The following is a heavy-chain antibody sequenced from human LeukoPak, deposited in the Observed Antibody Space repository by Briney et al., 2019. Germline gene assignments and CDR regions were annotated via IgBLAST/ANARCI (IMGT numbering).Heavy chain of an antibody. CDR1: GGTFSSYA. J-gene: IGHJ5*02. D-gene: IGHD2-2*01. V-gene: IGHV1-69*01. Sequence: GASVKVSCKASGGTFSSYAISWVRQAPGQGLEWMGGIIPIFGTANYAQKFQGSVTITADESTSTAYMELSSLRSEDTAVYYCARNGVVVVPARAFNWFDPWGQGTLVTVSS. CDR3: ARNGVVVVPARAFNWFDP. CDR2: IIPIFGTA.